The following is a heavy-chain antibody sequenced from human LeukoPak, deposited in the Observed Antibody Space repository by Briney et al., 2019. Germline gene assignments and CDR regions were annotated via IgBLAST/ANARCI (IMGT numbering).Heavy chain of an antibody. CDR3: ARVKPAGAWRGYFDS. D-gene: IGHD3-10*01. V-gene: IGHV4-39*07. J-gene: IGHJ4*02. Sequence: SETLSLTCTVSGGSISSSTYYWGWIRQSPGKGLEWIGSVHYSGGSYYNPSLKSRVTISLNTSKNQFSLKLSSVTAADTAVYYCARVKPAGAWRGYFDSGGQGTLAPVPP. CDR2: VHYSGGS. CDR1: GGSISSSTYY.